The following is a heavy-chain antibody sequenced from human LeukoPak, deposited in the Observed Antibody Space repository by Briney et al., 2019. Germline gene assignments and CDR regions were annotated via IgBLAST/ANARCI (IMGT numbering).Heavy chain of an antibody. D-gene: IGHD2-15*01. CDR1: GFTFSSYA. CDR2: ISYDGSNK. Sequence: GGSLRLSCAASGFTFSSYAMHWVRQAPGKGLEWVAVISYDGSNKYYADSVKGRFTISRDNSKNTLYLQMNSLRAEDTAVYYCASDHSGGSWSKNPSDYWGQGTLVAVSS. CDR3: ASDHSGGSWSKNPSDY. V-gene: IGHV3-30*04. J-gene: IGHJ4*02.